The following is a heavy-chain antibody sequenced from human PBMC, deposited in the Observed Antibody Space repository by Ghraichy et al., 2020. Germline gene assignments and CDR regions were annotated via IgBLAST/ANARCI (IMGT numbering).Heavy chain of an antibody. CDR3: AKGGRNPPRGELLPFDY. D-gene: IGHD1-26*01. CDR1: GFTFSSYA. CDR2: ISGSGGST. V-gene: IGHV3-23*01. J-gene: IGHJ4*02. Sequence: GGSLRLSCAASGFTFSSYAMSWVRQAPGKGLEWVSAISGSGGSTYYADSVKGRFTISRDNSKNTLYLQMNSLRAEDTAVYYCAKGGRNPPRGELLPFDYWGQGTLVTVSS.